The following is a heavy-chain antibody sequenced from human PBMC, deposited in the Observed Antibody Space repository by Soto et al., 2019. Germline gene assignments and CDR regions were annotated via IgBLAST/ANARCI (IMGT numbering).Heavy chain of an antibody. CDR2: INPNSGGT. J-gene: IGHJ6*02. CDR1: GYTFTGYY. CDR3: ATWGSGSYSGYYGMDV. V-gene: IGHV1-2*04. Sequence: GAAVKVSCKASGYTFTGYYMHWVRQAPGQGLEWMGWINPNSGGTNYAQKFQGWVTMTRDTSISTAYMELSRLRSDGTAVYYCATWGSGSYSGYYGMDVWGQGTTVTVSS. D-gene: IGHD3-10*01.